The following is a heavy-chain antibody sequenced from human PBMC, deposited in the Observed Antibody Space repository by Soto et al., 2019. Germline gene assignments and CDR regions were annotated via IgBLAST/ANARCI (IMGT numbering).Heavy chain of an antibody. J-gene: IGHJ5*02. CDR3: ARARYSYGPDRVTYNWFDP. CDR1: GGTFSSYA. Sequence: ASVKVSCKASGGTFSSYAISWVRQAPGQGLEWMGGIIPIFGTANYAQKFQGRVTITADESTSTAYMELSSLRSEDTAVYYCARARYSYGPDRVTYNWFDPWGQGTLVTVSS. D-gene: IGHD5-18*01. V-gene: IGHV1-69*13. CDR2: IIPIFGTA.